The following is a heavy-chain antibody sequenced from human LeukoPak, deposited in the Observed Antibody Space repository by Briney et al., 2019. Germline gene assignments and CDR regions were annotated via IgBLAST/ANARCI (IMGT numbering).Heavy chain of an antibody. V-gene: IGHV3-30-3*01. CDR2: ISYDGSNK. D-gene: IGHD3-16*01. Sequence: GRSLRLSCAASGVTFSSYAMHWVRQAPGKGLEWVAVISYDGSNKYYADSVKGRFTISRDNSKNTLYLQMNSLRAEDTAVYYCARDRLGPIDYWGQGTLVTVSS. CDR1: GVTFSSYA. CDR3: ARDRLGPIDY. J-gene: IGHJ4*02.